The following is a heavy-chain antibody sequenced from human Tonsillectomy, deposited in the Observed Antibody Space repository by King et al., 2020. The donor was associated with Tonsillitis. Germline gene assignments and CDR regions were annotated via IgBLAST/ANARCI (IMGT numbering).Heavy chain of an antibody. CDR2: ISFDGSNI. Sequence: VQLVESGGGVVQPGRSLRRSCAASGFAFSGFGMYWVRQAPGKGLEWVSFISFDGSNIDYADSVKGRFTISRDSSNNTLYLQMESLRAEDTAVYYCAKGLYYYGSGTYYRRRDAFDIWGQGTMVTVSP. J-gene: IGHJ3*02. CDR1: GFAFSGFG. D-gene: IGHD3-10*01. V-gene: IGHV3-30*18. CDR3: AKGLYYYGSGTYYRRRDAFDI.